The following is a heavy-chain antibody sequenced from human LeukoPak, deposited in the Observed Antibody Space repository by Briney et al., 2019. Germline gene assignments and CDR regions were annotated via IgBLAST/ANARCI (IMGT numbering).Heavy chain of an antibody. Sequence: PRGSLRLSCAASGFTFDDYAMHWVRQAPGKGLEWVSGISWDSGTIGYADSVKGRFTISRDNSKNTLYLQMNSLRAEDTAVYYCAKGMYSSLGDFQHWGQGTLVTVSS. V-gene: IGHV3-9*01. J-gene: IGHJ1*01. CDR1: GFTFDDYA. CDR2: ISWDSGTI. D-gene: IGHD6-13*01. CDR3: AKGMYSSLGDFQH.